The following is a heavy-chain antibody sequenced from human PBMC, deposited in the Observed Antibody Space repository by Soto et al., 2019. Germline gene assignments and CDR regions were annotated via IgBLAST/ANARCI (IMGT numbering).Heavy chain of an antibody. D-gene: IGHD2-21*02. V-gene: IGHV3-23*01. CDR1: GFTFSSYG. J-gene: IGHJ2*01. CDR2: IVGSGTST. Sequence: EVQLLESGGGLVQPGGSLRLSCAASGFTFSSYGMSWVRQAPGKGLEWVSGIVGSGTSTYYADSVKGRFTISRDNSKNTMYLRMSSLRAEDTAVYYCAKTRGGGHSAVQHWYFDLWGRGTLVTVSS. CDR3: AKTRGGGHSAVQHWYFDL.